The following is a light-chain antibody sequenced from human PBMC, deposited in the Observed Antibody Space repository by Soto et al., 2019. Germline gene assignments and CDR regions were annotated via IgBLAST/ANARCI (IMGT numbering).Light chain of an antibody. Sequence: QSALTQPPSASGSPGQSVTISCTGTSSDVGGYNYVSWYQQHPGKAPKLMIYEVSNRPSGVPHRFSGSKSGNAASLTVSGHQADDEADYYCSSYAGSTNWVFGGGTTVTVL. CDR3: SSYAGSTNWV. J-gene: IGLJ3*02. CDR1: SSDVGGYNY. CDR2: EVS. V-gene: IGLV2-8*01.